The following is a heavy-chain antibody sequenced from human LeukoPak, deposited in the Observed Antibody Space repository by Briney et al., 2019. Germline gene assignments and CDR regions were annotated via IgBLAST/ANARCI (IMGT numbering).Heavy chain of an antibody. D-gene: IGHD5-24*01. V-gene: IGHV3-30*02. J-gene: IGHJ4*02. CDR2: IRYDGSNE. CDR1: GFTFSSYG. Sequence: GGSLRLSCAASGFTFSSYGMHWVRQAPGKGLEWVTFIRYDGSNEYYADSVKGRFTISRDNSKNTLYLQMNSLRVEDTAMYYCAKVEMATSPGGIDHWGQGTLVTVSS. CDR3: AKVEMATSPGGIDH.